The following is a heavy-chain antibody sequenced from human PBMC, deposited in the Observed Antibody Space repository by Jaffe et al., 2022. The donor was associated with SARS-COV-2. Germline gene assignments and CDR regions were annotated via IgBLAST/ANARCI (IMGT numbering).Heavy chain of an antibody. D-gene: IGHD1-26*01. J-gene: IGHJ4*02. Sequence: EVQLAQSGAEVKKPGESLKISCQGSGYTFTSYWIAWVRQMPGKGLEWMGIIYPGDSDTKYSPSFQGQVTISADKSISTAYLQWNSLKASDTAMYYCTRQGATSGLYYFDYWGQGTLVTVAT. CDR3: TRQGATSGLYYFDY. V-gene: IGHV5-51*01. CDR2: IYPGDSDT. CDR1: GYTFTSYW.